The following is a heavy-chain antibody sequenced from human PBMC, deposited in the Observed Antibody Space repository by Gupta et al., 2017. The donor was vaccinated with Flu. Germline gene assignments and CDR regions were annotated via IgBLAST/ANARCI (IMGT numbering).Heavy chain of an antibody. CDR1: GDTFNNYA. D-gene: IGHD2-15*01. CDR2: IIPTFGAL. Sequence: QVQRVQSGAEVKKPGSSVKVACKASGDTFNNYAVNWVRQAPGQGLEWMGGIIPTFGALQYAQKLQGRVRITADEGKGTAYMELSSLTSDDTAVYYCARGSLVVVQATPGDPGDYSYGMDVWGQGTAVTVSS. CDR3: ARGSLVVVQATPGDPGDYSYGMDV. J-gene: IGHJ6*02. V-gene: IGHV1-69*01.